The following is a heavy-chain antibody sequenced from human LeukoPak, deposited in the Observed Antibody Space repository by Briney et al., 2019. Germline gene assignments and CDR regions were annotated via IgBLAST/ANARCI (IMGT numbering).Heavy chain of an antibody. CDR2: IYTGGKI. V-gene: IGHV3-53*01. J-gene: IGHJ4*02. D-gene: IGHD2-2*01. CDR3: ARDLCTSTNCYGAFDY. CDR1: GFTVSSND. Sequence: GGSLRLSCAASGFTVSSNDMSWVRQAPGKGLEWVSIIYTGGKIYYADSVKGRFTISRDNSKNTVYLQMNSLRAEDTAVYYCARDLCTSTNCYGAFDYWGQGTLVTVSS.